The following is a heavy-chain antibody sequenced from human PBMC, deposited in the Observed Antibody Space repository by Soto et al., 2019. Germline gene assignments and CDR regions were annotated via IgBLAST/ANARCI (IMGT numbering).Heavy chain of an antibody. V-gene: IGHV3-74*01. D-gene: IGHD7-27*01. CDR2: INTDGSSS. Sequence: GGPLRLPCTAAGFTFSGNGMHWVRQTPEKGLVWVSHINTDGSSSSYADSVKGRFTISRDNAENTLYLQMNSLRAEDTAVYFCARDYPGDGIDYWGQGTLVTVSS. CDR1: GFTFSGNG. CDR3: ARDYPGDGIDY. J-gene: IGHJ4*02.